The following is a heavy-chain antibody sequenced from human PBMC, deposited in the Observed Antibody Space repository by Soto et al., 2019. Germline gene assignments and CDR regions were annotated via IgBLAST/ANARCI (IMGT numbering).Heavy chain of an antibody. J-gene: IGHJ6*02. D-gene: IGHD2-2*01. CDR1: GGSISSYY. V-gene: IGHV4-59*01. CDR2: IYYSGST. Sequence: PSETLSLTCTVSGGSISSYYWSWIRQPPGKGLEWIGYIYYSGSTNYNPSLKSRVTISVDTSKNQFSLKLSSVTAADTAVYYCARVVLVPAAMGVYYYYYGMDVWGQGTTVTVSS. CDR3: ARVVLVPAAMGVYYYYYGMDV.